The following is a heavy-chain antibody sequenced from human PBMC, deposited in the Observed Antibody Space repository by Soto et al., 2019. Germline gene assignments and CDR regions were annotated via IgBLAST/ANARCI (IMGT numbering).Heavy chain of an antibody. Sequence: GASVKVSCKASGYTFTSYYMHWVRQAPGQGLEWMGIINPSGGSTSYAQKFQGRVTMTRDTSTSTVYMELSSLRSEDTAVYYCARVGYYGSGSYLGDAFDIWGQGTMVTVSS. CDR2: INPSGGST. CDR3: ARVGYYGSGSYLGDAFDI. V-gene: IGHV1-46*03. CDR1: GYTFTSYY. D-gene: IGHD3-10*01. J-gene: IGHJ3*02.